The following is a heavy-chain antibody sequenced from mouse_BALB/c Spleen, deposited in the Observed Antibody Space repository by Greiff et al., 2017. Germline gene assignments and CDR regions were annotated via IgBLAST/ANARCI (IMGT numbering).Heavy chain of an antibody. CDR2: IDPENGNT. J-gene: IGHJ4*01. V-gene: IGHV14-1*02. CDR3: ARMITTGYAMDY. D-gene: IGHD2-4*01. CDR1: GFNIKDYY. Sequence: VHVKQSGAELVRPGALVKLSCKASGFNIKDYYMHWVKQRPEQGLEWIGWIDPENGNTIYDPKFQGKASITADTSSNTAYLQLSSLTSEDTAVYYCARMITTGYAMDYWGQGTSVTVSS.